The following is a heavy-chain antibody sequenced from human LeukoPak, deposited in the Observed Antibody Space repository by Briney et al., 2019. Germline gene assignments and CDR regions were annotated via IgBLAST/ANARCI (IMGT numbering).Heavy chain of an antibody. D-gene: IGHD6-13*01. CDR2: ISSSGSTI. J-gene: IGHJ4*02. V-gene: IGHV3-11*01. CDR3: ARDGYSSSWTDFDY. Sequence: PGGSLRLSCAASGFTFSDYYMSWIRQAPGKGPEWVSYISSSGSTIYYADSAKGRFTISRDNAKNSLYLQMNSLRAEDTAVYYCARDGYSSSWTDFDYWGQGTLVTVSS. CDR1: GFTFSDYY.